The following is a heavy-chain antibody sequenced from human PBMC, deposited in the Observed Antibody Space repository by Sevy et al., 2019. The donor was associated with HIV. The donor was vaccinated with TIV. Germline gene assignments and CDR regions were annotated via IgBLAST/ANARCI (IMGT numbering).Heavy chain of an antibody. J-gene: IGHJ6*03. CDR3: ATDPFSVTSSNDYMDV. Sequence: GGSLRLSCAPSGFTFSKYWMSWVRQAPGKGLEWVANIQEDGSGKYYVDAVKGRFTISRDNAKNSLYLQMNSLRAEDTAVYYCATDPFSVTSSNDYMDVWGKGTTVTVSS. D-gene: IGHD4-17*01. CDR1: GFTFSKYW. V-gene: IGHV3-7*01. CDR2: IQEDGSGK.